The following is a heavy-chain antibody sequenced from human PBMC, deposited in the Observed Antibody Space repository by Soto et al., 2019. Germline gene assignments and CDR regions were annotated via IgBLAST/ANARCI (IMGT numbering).Heavy chain of an antibody. CDR3: AKEFYHDAYGKYSDLYFDS. Sequence: GGSLRLSCAASGFSFSSYAMSWVRQAPPQGLEWVSSISTRGGRTYYADSVKGRFSISRDNSANAVYLDMDNLRAEDTGIYYCAKEFYHDAYGKYSDLYFDSWGQGDLVTVSS. D-gene: IGHD3-16*01. CDR1: GFSFSSYA. CDR2: ISTRGGRT. V-gene: IGHV3-23*01. J-gene: IGHJ4*02.